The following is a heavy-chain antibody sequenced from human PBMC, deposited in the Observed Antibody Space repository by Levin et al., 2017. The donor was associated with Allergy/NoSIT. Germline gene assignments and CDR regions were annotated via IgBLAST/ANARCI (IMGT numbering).Heavy chain of an antibody. D-gene: IGHD6-19*01. Sequence: SQTLSLTCTVSGGSISSYYWSWIRQPPGKGLEWIGYIYYSGSTNYNPSLKSRVTISVDTSKNQFSLKLSSVTAADTAVYYCARVNVAVAGTLWYFDLWGRGTLVTVSS. V-gene: IGHV4-59*01. CDR2: IYYSGST. J-gene: IGHJ2*01. CDR1: GGSISSYY. CDR3: ARVNVAVAGTLWYFDL.